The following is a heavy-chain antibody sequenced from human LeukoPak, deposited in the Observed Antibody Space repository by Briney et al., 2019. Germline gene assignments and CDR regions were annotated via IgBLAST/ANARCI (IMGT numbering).Heavy chain of an antibody. CDR3: ARGPRLTMVRGVLAGSPFDY. CDR1: GGSFSGYY. V-gene: IGHV4-34*01. Sequence: SETLSLTCAVYGGSFSGYYWSWIRQPPGKGLEWIGEINHSGSTNYNPSLKSRVTISVDTSKNQFSLKLSSVTAADTAVYYCARGPRLTMVRGVLAGSPFDYWGQGTLVTISS. CDR2: INHSGST. D-gene: IGHD3-10*01. J-gene: IGHJ4*02.